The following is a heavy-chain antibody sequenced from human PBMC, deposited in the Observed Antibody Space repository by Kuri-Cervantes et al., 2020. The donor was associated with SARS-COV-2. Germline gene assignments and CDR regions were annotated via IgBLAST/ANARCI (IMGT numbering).Heavy chain of an antibody. Sequence: GGSLRFSCAASGFTFSSYGMHWVRQAPGKGLEWVAVIWYDGSNKNYADSVKGRFTISRDNSKNTLYLQMNSLRAEDTAVYYCAIRGRAGWFDPWGQGTLVTVSS. CDR3: AIRGRAGWFDP. D-gene: IGHD3-10*01. J-gene: IGHJ5*02. V-gene: IGHV3-33*01. CDR2: IWYDGSNK. CDR1: GFTFSSYG.